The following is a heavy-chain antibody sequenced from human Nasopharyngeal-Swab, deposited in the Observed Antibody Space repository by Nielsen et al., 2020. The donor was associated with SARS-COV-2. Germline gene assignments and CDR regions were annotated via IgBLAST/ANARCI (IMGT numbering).Heavy chain of an antibody. J-gene: IGHJ6*02. Sequence: GESLKISCAASGFTFSSYSMNWVRQAPGKGLEWVSSISSSSSYIYYADSVKGRFTISRDNAKNSLYLQMNSLRAEDTAVYYCARGCVLTGPSCYYYGMDVWGQGITVTVSS. CDR3: ARGCVLTGPSCYYYGMDV. CDR2: ISSSSSYI. D-gene: IGHD3-9*01. V-gene: IGHV3-21*01. CDR1: GFTFSSYS.